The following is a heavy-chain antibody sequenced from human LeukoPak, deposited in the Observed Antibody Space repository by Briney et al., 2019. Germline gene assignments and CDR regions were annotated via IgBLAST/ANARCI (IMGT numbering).Heavy chain of an antibody. J-gene: IGHJ5*02. V-gene: IGHV3-7*01. D-gene: IGHD3-10*01. CDR2: IKQDGSEK. Sequence: GGSLRLSCAASGFTFSSYWMSWVRQAPGKGLEWVANIKQDGSEKYYVDSVKGRFTISRDNAKNSLYLQMNSLRAEDTAVYYCARGSRGTMVGGVSGFAPWGQGALVTVSS. CDR1: GFTFSSYW. CDR3: ARGSRGTMVGGVSGFAP.